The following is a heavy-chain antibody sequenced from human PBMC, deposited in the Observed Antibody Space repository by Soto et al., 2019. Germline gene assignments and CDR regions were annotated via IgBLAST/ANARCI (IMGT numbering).Heavy chain of an antibody. V-gene: IGHV4-34*01. CDR1: GGSFSGYY. Sequence: SETLSLTCAVYGGSFSGYYWSWIRQPPGKGLEWIGEINHSGSTNYNPSLKSRVTISVDTSKNQFSLKLSSVTAADTAVYYCARISITILGVVISAPYYYGMDVWGQGTTVTVSS. J-gene: IGHJ6*02. CDR3: ARISITILGVVISAPYYYGMDV. D-gene: IGHD3-3*01. CDR2: INHSGST.